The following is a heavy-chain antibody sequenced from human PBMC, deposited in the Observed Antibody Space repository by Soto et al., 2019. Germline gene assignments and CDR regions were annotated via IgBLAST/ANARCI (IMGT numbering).Heavy chain of an antibody. Sequence: QVQLVQSGAEVKTPGPSVKVSCKTTGYTFTSYGISRVRQTRGQGSEWMARISVYNRKTNCAQKPQARHTMTTYASTNTAYVGPRRFCSDDTAVYCCARVGLRYYYDSSDWGWFSHGGQGSLVAVSS. CDR3: ARVGLRYYYDSSDWGWFSH. J-gene: IGHJ5*02. CDR2: ISVYNRKT. V-gene: IGHV1-18*01. D-gene: IGHD3-22*01. CDR1: GYTFTSYG.